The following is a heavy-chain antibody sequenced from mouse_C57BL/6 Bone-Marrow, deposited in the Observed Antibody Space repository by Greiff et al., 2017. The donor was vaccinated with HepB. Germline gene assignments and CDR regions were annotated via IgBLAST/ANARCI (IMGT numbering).Heavy chain of an antibody. CDR3: ARPYYGSSHGFDY. Sequence: VQVVESGAELARPGASVKLSCKASGYTFTSYGISWVKQRTGQGLEWIGEIYPRSGNTYYNEKFKGKATLTADKSSSTAYMELRSLTSEDSAVYFCARPYYGSSHGFDYWGQGTTLTVSS. V-gene: IGHV1-81*01. J-gene: IGHJ2*01. CDR2: IYPRSGNT. D-gene: IGHD1-1*01. CDR1: GYTFTSYG.